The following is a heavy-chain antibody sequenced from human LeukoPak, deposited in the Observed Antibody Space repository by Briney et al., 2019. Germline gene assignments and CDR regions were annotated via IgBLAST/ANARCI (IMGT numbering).Heavy chain of an antibody. Sequence: SETLSLTCTVSGASISSSSYYWGWIRQPPGKGPEWIGSIHYVGSTYYNPSLTSRVTISVDTSKNQFFLKLNSVTAADTAVYYCARQSDSSGYYYNWYFDLWGRGTLVTVSS. D-gene: IGHD3-22*01. CDR2: IHYVGST. V-gene: IGHV4-39*01. CDR1: GASISSSSYY. J-gene: IGHJ2*01. CDR3: ARQSDSSGYYYNWYFDL.